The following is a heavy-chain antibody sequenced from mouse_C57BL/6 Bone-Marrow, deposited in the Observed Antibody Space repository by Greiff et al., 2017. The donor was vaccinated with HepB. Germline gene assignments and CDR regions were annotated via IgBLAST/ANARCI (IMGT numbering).Heavy chain of an antibody. CDR3: ARSAITRFAY. CDR1: GYTFTSYW. J-gene: IGHJ3*01. Sequence: QVQLQQPGAELVMPGASVKLSCKASGYTFTSYWMHWVKQRPGQGLEWIGEIDPSDSYTNYNQKFKGKSTLTVDKSSSTAYMQLSSLTSEVSAVYYCARSAITRFAYWGQGTLVTVSA. V-gene: IGHV1-69*01. D-gene: IGHD2-4*01. CDR2: IDPSDSYT.